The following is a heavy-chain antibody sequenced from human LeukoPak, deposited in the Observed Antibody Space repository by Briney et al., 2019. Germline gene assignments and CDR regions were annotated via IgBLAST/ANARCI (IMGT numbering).Heavy chain of an antibody. D-gene: IGHD1-26*01. CDR2: IYTSGST. J-gene: IGHJ4*02. Sequence: KPSETLSLTCTVSGGSISSGSYYWSWIRQPAGKGLEWIGRIYTSGSTNYNPSLKSRVTMSVDTSKNQFSLKLSSVTAADTAVYYCARDFGSRTDYWGQGTLVTVSS. V-gene: IGHV4-61*02. CDR1: GGSISSGSYY. CDR3: ARDFGSRTDY.